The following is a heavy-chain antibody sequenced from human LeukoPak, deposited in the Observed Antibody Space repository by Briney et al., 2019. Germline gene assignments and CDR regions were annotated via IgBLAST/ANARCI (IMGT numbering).Heavy chain of an antibody. V-gene: IGHV3-30*03. J-gene: IGHJ4*02. CDR2: ISYDGSNK. CDR1: GFTFSSYG. CDR3: ATGGSESYYRLDY. Sequence: GRSLRLSCAASGFTFSSYGMHWVRQAPGKGLEWVAVISYDGSNKYYADSVKGRFTISRDNSKNTLYLQMNSLRAEDTAVYYCATGGSESYYRLDYWGQGTLATVSS. D-gene: IGHD3-10*01.